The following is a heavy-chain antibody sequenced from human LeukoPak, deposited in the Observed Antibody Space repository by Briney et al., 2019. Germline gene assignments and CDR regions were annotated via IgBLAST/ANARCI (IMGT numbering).Heavy chain of an antibody. V-gene: IGHV3-43*01. Sequence: GGSLRLSCATSGFTFGRYTIHWVRQAPGKGLEWVSLAGWAGGTTYYSDSVRGRFTISRDSGKNSVYLQMNSLTTDDTAFYFCAKELDTMFFDYWGQGALVTVSS. D-gene: IGHD3-10*02. CDR1: GFTFGRYT. J-gene: IGHJ4*02. CDR3: AKELDTMFFDY. CDR2: AGWAGGTT.